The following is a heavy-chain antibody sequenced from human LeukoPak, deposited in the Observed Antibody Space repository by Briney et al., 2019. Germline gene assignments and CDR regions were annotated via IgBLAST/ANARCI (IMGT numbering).Heavy chain of an antibody. CDR3: ARSISGLGD. J-gene: IGHJ4*02. Sequence: SQTLSLTCAISGDSFSSNSAAWSWIRQSPSRGLEWLGRTYYRSKWYNDYAVSVKGRITISADTSKNQFSLQLNSVTPEDTAVYYCARSISGLGDWGQGTLVTVSP. CDR2: TYYRSKWYN. CDR1: GDSFSSNSAA. D-gene: IGHD3-10*01. V-gene: IGHV6-1*01.